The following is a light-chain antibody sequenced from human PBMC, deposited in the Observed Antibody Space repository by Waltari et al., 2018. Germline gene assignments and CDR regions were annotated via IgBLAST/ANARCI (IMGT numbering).Light chain of an antibody. V-gene: IGLV2-23*01. CDR1: SSDVGSYNL. Sequence: QSALTQPASVSGSPGQSITISCTGTSSDVGSYNLVSWYQQHPGKAPKLMIYEGSNRPSGISHPCSGSKSGNTASRTISGLQAEDEADYYCCSYAVGAIYVFGTGTKVTVL. CDR2: EGS. J-gene: IGLJ1*01. CDR3: CSYAVGAIYV.